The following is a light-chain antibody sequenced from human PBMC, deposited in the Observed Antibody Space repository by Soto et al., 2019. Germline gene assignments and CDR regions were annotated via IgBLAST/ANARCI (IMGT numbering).Light chain of an antibody. J-gene: IGKJ5*01. CDR3: LQHNFYPPT. V-gene: IGKV1-17*03. CDR2: GAS. CDR1: QGIHKY. Sequence: DIQMTQSPSAMSASVGDRVTITCRASQGIHKYLAWFQQKPGKVPTRLIYGASNLQSGVPSRFSGSGSWTEFTLTISSLQPEDFATYYCLQHNFYPPTFGQGTRLE.